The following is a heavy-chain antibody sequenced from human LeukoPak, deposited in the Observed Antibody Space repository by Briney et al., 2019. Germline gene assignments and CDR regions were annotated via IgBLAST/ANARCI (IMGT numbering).Heavy chain of an antibody. V-gene: IGHV3-15*07. CDR2: IKSKTDGGTT. CDR3: TTDQEQRLVGPDAFDI. J-gene: IGHJ3*02. CDR1: GFTFSNAW. Sequence: GGSLRLSCAASGFTFSNAWMNWVRQAPGKGLEWVGRIKSKTDGGTTDYAAPVKGRFTISRDDSKNTLYLQMNSLKTEDTAVYYCTTDQEQRLVGPDAFDIWGQGTMVTVSS. D-gene: IGHD6-13*01.